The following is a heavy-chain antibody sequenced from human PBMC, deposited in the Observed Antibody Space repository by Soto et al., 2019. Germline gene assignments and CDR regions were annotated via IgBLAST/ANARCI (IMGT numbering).Heavy chain of an antibody. CDR3: ARAGLCFGDFDH. J-gene: IGHJ4*02. CDR2: VYYTGTT. V-gene: IGHV4-59*01. Sequence: QVQLQESGPGLVKPSETLSLTCTVSGGSIHNYYWSWIRQPPGKTLEWLGYVYYTGTTIYNPSLESRVAISVDMSKNHFSLRLTSVTAADTAVYYCARAGLCFGDFDHWGQGAPVIVSS. D-gene: IGHD3-10*01. CDR1: GGSIHNYY.